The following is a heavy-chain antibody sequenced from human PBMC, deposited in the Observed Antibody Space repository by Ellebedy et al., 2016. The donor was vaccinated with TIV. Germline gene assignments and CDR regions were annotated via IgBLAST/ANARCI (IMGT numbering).Heavy chain of an antibody. V-gene: IGHV3-74*01. J-gene: IGHJ3*02. Sequence: GESLKISXAASGFTFSTYCMHWVRQAPGMGLVWVSRINSDGSSTTYADSVKGRFTFSSDNAKNTLYLQMNSLRAEDTAVYYCARSLGDDAFDIWGQGTMVTVSS. D-gene: IGHD2-21*01. CDR1: GFTFSTYC. CDR3: ARSLGDDAFDI. CDR2: INSDGSST.